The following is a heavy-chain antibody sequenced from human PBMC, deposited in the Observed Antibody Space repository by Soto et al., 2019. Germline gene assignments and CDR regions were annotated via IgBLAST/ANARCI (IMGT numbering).Heavy chain of an antibody. J-gene: IGHJ4*02. D-gene: IGHD3-22*01. CDR2: IYYSGST. Sequence: QVQLQESGPGLVKPSETLSLTCTVSGGSVSSGSYYWSWIRQPPGTGLEWIGYIYYSGSTNYKPYLKSRVPISVDTSKHQFSLTHSSVTAADTAVYYCARVGWEDDSSGSFDYWGQGTLVTVSS. V-gene: IGHV4-61*01. CDR3: ARVGWEDDSSGSFDY. CDR1: GGSVSSGSYY.